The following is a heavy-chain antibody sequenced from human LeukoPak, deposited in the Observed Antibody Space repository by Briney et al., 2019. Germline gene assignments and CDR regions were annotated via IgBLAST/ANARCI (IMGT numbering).Heavy chain of an antibody. D-gene: IGHD4-17*01. CDR2: IIPIFGTA. CDR3: ARDFHHAYGDYSWFDP. Sequence: VSSEKVSCKASGCTFSSYAISWVRQAPGQGLEWMGGIIPIFGTANYAQKFQGRVTITADKSTSTAYMELSSLRAEDTAVYYCARDFHHAYGDYSWFDPWVQGTLVTVSS. V-gene: IGHV1-69*06. CDR1: GCTFSSYA. J-gene: IGHJ5*02.